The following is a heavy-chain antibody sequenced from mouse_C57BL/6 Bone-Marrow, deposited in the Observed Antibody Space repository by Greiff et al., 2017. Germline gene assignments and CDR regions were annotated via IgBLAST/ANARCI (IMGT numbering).Heavy chain of an antibody. CDR2: IRSKSNNYAT. V-gene: IGHV10-1*01. CDR1: GFSFNTYA. CDR3: VRRGYLYAMDY. Sequence: EVKLVESGGGLVQPKGSLKLSCAASGFSFNTYAMNWVRQAPGKGLEWVARIRSKSNNYATYYADSVKDRFTISRDDSESMLYLQMNNLKTEDTAMYYCVRRGYLYAMDYWGQGTSVTVSS. J-gene: IGHJ4*01.